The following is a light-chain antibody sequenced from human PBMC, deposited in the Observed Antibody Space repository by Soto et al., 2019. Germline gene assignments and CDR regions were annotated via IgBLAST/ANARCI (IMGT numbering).Light chain of an antibody. CDR2: GNN. J-gene: IGLJ3*02. CDR3: QSYDTRLSGSV. CDR1: SSNIGAGYD. Sequence: QSVLTQPPSVSGAPGQRVTISCTGTSSNIGAGYDVIWYQQLPGTAPKLLIFGNNSRSSGVPDRFSASKSGTSASLAVAGLQAEDEAEYHCQSYDTRLSGSVFGGGTKLTVL. V-gene: IGLV1-40*01.